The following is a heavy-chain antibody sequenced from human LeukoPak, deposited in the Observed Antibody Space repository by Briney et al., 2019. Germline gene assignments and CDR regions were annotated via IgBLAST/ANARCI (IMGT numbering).Heavy chain of an antibody. V-gene: IGHV3-7*01. CDR1: GFTFSNYW. D-gene: IGHD1-26*01. J-gene: IGHJ6*03. Sequence: PGGSLRLSCAGAGFTFSNYWMSWVRQAPGKGLEWVANIKEDASEKYYVDSVKGRFTISRDNAKNSLYLQMNSLRAEDTAVYYCAREEWELLRYYYYYMDVWGKGTTVTVSS. CDR3: AREEWELLRYYYYYMDV. CDR2: IKEDASEK.